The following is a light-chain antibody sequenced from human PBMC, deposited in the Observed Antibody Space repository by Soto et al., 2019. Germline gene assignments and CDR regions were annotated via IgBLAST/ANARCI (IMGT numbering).Light chain of an antibody. J-gene: IGKJ4*01. CDR1: QSVSSN. V-gene: IGKV3D-15*01. CDR3: QQYNSWPLT. Sequence: EIVMTQSPATLSVSPGERATLSYRASQSVSSNLAWYQQKPGQAPRVLIYDISTRATGIPTRFSGSGSGTEFTLTISSLQSEDFAVYYCQQYNSWPLTFGGGTKVEIK. CDR2: DIS.